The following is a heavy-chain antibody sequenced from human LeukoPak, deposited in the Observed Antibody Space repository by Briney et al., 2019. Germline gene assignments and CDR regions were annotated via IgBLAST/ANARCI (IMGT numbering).Heavy chain of an antibody. J-gene: IGHJ6*03. CDR3: ARRGLGYCSSTSCPRRVYYYYYMDV. V-gene: IGHV4-4*02. CDR1: GGSISSSNW. CDR2: IYHSGST. Sequence: KTSETLSLTCAVSGGSISSSNWWSWVRQPPGKGLEWIGEIYHSGSTNYNPSLKSRVTISVDTSKNQFSLKLSSVTAADTAVYYCARRGLGYCSSTSCPRRVYYYYYMDVWGKGTTVTVSS. D-gene: IGHD2-2*01.